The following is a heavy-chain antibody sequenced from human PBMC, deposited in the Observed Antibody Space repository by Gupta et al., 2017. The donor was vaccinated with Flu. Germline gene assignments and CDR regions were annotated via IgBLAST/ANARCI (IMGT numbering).Heavy chain of an antibody. Sequence: YGLHWVRQAPGKGLEWVALISYQEGSVNFHADVGRGLFPISRDTSSIMFLLQVDNLAHETTAVYYCGEWSGFASQGYYMEIWGRGTTVTVSS. CDR3: GEWSGFASQGYYMEI. J-gene: IGHJ6*03. CDR2: ISYQEGSVN. D-gene: IGHD6-13*01. CDR1: YG. V-gene: IGHV3-30*18.